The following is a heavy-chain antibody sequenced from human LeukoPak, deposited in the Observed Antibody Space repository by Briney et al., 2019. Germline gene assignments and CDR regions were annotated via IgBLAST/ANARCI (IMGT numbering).Heavy chain of an antibody. CDR1: GFTFSSHW. CDR3: ARGGGGCFDY. D-gene: IGHD2-15*01. CDR2: INNDGSST. J-gene: IGHJ4*02. Sequence: GGSLRLSCAASGFTFSSHWMHWVRQAPGKGLVWVSRINNDGSSTIYADSVKGQFTISRDNAKNTLYLQMDSLRAEDTAVYYCARGGGGCFDYWGQGTLVTVSS. V-gene: IGHV3-74*01.